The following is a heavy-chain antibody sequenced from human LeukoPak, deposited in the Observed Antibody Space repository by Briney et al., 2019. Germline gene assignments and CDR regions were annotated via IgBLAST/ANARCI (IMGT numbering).Heavy chain of an antibody. J-gene: IGHJ4*02. V-gene: IGHV3-43D*03. CDR3: AKGGEMATPPGYFDY. CDR2: ISWDGGST. CDR1: GFTFDDYA. D-gene: IGHD5-24*01. Sequence: PGGSLRLSCAASGFTFDDYAMHWVRQAPGKGLEWVSLISWDGGSTYYADSVKGRFTISRDNSKNSLYLQMNSLRAEDTALYYCAKGGEMATPPGYFDYWGQGTLATVSS.